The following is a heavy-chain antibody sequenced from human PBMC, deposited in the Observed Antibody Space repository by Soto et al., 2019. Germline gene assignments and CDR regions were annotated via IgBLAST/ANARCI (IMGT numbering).Heavy chain of an antibody. CDR1: GFTFGSYW. V-gene: IGHV3-7*01. Sequence: GGSPRLSCAVSGFTFGSYWMNWVRLIPGKGLEWVAYIKPDGSATYYVDSVKGRFTISRDNAKNSLYLQMNSLRVEDTSVYYCARAGYCGPGCYYYFDYWGQGTLVTVSS. CDR3: ARAGYCGPGCYYYFDY. J-gene: IGHJ4*02. CDR2: IKPDGSAT. D-gene: IGHD2-21*02.